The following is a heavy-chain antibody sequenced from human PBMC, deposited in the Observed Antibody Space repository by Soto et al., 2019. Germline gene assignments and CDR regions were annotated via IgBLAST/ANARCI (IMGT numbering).Heavy chain of an antibody. CDR1: GGSISSGGYY. V-gene: IGHV4-31*03. CDR2: IYYSGST. J-gene: IGHJ6*02. CDR3: ARVGQLVVAATPFYYGMDD. D-gene: IGHD2-15*01. Sequence: QVQLQESGPGLVKPSQTLSLTCTVSGGSISSGGYYWSWIRQHPGKGLEWIGYIYYSGSTYYNPSLKRRVTISVDTSKNQFSLKLSSVTAADTAVYYCARVGQLVVAATPFYYGMDDWGQGTTVTVSS.